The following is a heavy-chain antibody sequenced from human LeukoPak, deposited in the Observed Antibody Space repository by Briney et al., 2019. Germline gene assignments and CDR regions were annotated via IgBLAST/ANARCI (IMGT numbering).Heavy chain of an antibody. J-gene: IGHJ4*02. D-gene: IGHD3-3*01. CDR2: IYHSGST. CDR1: GYSISSGYY. V-gene: IGHV4-38-2*02. CDR3: ARLAADKKYYDFWSGYFGFDY. Sequence: SETLSLTCTVSGYSISSGYYWGWIRQPPGKGLEWIGNIYHSGSTDYNPSLKSRVTISVDTSKNQFSLKLISVTAADTAVYYCARLAADKKYYDFWSGYFGFDYWGPGTLVTVSS.